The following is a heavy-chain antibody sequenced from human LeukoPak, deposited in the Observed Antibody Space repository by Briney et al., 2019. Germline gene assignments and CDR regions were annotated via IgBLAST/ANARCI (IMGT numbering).Heavy chain of an antibody. D-gene: IGHD2-2*01. CDR1: GFTVSSNY. Sequence: GGCLRLSCAVSGFTVSSNYMSWVRQAPGKGLQWVSVIYSGGSAYYADSVKGRFTISRDNSKNTLYLQMNSLRAEDTAVYYCASGSTSLMENVWGQGTLVTVSS. V-gene: IGHV3-66*01. CDR3: ASGSTSLMENV. J-gene: IGHJ4*02. CDR2: IYSGGSA.